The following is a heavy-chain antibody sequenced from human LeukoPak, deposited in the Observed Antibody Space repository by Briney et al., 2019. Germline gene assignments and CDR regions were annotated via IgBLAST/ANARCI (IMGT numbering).Heavy chain of an antibody. CDR2: ISSSGSTI. CDR3: ASAARPRYNWFDP. CDR1: GFTFSDYY. V-gene: IGHV3-11*04. Sequence: PGGSLRLSCAASGFTFSDYYMSWIRQAPGKGLEWVSYISSSGSTIYYADSVKGRFTISRDNSKNTLYLQMNSLRAEDTAVYYCASAARPRYNWFDPWGQGTLVTVSS. D-gene: IGHD6-6*01. J-gene: IGHJ5*02.